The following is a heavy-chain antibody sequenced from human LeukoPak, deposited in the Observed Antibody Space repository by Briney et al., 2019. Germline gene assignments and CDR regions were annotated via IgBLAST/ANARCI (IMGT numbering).Heavy chain of an antibody. V-gene: IGHV4-59*01. J-gene: IGHJ5*02. D-gene: IGHD3-10*01. CDR1: GGSISPYF. CDR3: ARDDYRGVTNFDP. Sequence: PSETLSLTCTVSGGSISPYFWSWIRQPPGKGLERIGYISYTGSTNYNPSLKSRVTISVDTSKNQFSLQLTSVTAADTAVYYCARDDYRGVTNFDPWGQGTLVTVSS. CDR2: ISYTGST.